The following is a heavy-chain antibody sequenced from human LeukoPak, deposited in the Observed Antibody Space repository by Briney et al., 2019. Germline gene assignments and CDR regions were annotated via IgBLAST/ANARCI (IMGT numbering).Heavy chain of an antibody. V-gene: IGHV3-21*01. CDR2: ISSISHYI. D-gene: IGHD2-15*01. CDR3: SRDSGRGPPEAFDI. Sequence: GGSLRLSCVPSGFTFRSYSMNWVRQAPGKGLEWVSTISSISHYIYYADSVKGRFTISRDNAMNSLYLQMNSLRAEDTAVYYCSRDSGRGPPEAFDIWGQGTMVTVSS. J-gene: IGHJ3*02. CDR1: GFTFRSYS.